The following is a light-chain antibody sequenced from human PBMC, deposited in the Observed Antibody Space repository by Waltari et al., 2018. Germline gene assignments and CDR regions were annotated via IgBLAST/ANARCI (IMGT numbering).Light chain of an antibody. Sequence: QSALTQPASVSGSPGQSITISCTGSNSDVGGYNFVSWYQQHPGNAPKLMIYDVSNRPSGVSNRFSDSKSGNTSSLTISGLQPEDATDYYCNSYSTSSTFVFGTGTRVTVL. J-gene: IGLJ1*01. CDR2: DVS. V-gene: IGLV2-14*01. CDR1: NSDVGGYNF. CDR3: NSYSTSSTFV.